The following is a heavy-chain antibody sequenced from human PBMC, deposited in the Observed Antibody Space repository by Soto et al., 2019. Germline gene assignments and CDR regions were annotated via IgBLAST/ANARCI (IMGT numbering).Heavy chain of an antibody. CDR3: TRETYYYDSSGYYQGYAFDI. Sequence: EVQLLESGGGLVQPGGSLRLSCAASGFTFSSYAMSWVRQAPGKGLEWVSAISGSGGSTYYADSVKGRFTISRDNSKNTLYLQMNSLRAEDTAVYYCTRETYYYDSSGYYQGYAFDIWGQGTMVTVSS. CDR1: GFTFSSYA. CDR2: ISGSGGST. V-gene: IGHV3-23*01. D-gene: IGHD3-22*01. J-gene: IGHJ3*02.